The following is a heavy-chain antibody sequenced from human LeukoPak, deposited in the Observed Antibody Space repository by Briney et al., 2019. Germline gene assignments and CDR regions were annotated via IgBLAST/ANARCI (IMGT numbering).Heavy chain of an antibody. V-gene: IGHV3-7*01. D-gene: IGHD3-3*01. CDR2: INHDGSEK. CDR1: GFTVSSNY. CDR3: ARDKSGFDY. Sequence: GGSLRLSCAASGFTVSSNYMSWVRQAPGKGLEWVANINHDGSEKYYVDAVEGRFIISRDNAKNTLYLQMNSLRAEDTAVYYCARDKSGFDYWGQGTQVTVSS. J-gene: IGHJ4*02.